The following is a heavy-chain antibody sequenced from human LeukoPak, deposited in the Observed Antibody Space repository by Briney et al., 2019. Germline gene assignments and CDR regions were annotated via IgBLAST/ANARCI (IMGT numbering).Heavy chain of an antibody. CDR3: ARRITIFGVSPSYYYYMDV. D-gene: IGHD3-3*01. CDR1: GGSISSYY. J-gene: IGHJ6*03. Sequence: SETLSLTCTVSGGSISSYYWSWIGQPPGKGLEWIGYIYYSGSTNYNPSLKSRVTISVDTSKNQFSLKLSSVTAADTAVYYCARRITIFGVSPSYYYYMDVWGKGTTVTVSS. CDR2: IYYSGST. V-gene: IGHV4-59*01.